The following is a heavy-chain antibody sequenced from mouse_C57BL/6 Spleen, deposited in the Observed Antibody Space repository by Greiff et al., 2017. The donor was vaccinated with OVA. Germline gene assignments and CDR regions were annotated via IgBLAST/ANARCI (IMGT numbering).Heavy chain of an antibody. D-gene: IGHD1-1*01. CDR1: GYAFSSYW. Sequence: VQLQQSGAELVKPGASVKISCKASGYAFSSYWMNWVKQRPGKGLEWIGQIYPGDGDTNYNGKFKGKATLTADKSSSTAYMQLSILTSEDSAVYVCARFDGSSYWYVDVWGTGTTVTVSS. CDR3: ARFDGSSYWYVDV. V-gene: IGHV1-80*01. CDR2: IYPGDGDT. J-gene: IGHJ1*03.